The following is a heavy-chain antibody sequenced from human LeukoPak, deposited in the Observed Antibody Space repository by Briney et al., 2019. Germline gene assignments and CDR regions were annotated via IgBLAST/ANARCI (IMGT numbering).Heavy chain of an antibody. D-gene: IGHD3-10*01. V-gene: IGHV1-2*02. CDR2: INPNSGGT. CDR1: GYTFTGYY. CDR3: AADLRFGELALDY. J-gene: IGHJ4*02. Sequence: ASVKVSCKASGYTFTGYYMHWVRQAPGQGLEWMGWINPNSGGTNYAQKFQGRVTMTRDTSISTAYMELSRLRSDDTAVYYCAADLRFGELALDYWGQGTLVTVSS.